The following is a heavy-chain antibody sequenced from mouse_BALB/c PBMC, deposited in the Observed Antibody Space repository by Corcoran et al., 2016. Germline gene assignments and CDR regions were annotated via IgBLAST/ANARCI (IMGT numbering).Heavy chain of an antibody. J-gene: IGHJ1*01. CDR3: ARWDWYYDV. CDR1: GFNIKATY. V-gene: IGHV14-3*02. CDR2: IDPANGNT. Sequence: EVQLQQSGAELVKPGASVTLSCTASGFNIKATYMHWVKQRPEQGLEWSGRIDPANGNTKYDPKFQGKATITADTSSNTAYLQLSSLTSEDTAVYYCARWDWYYDVWGAGTTVTVSS.